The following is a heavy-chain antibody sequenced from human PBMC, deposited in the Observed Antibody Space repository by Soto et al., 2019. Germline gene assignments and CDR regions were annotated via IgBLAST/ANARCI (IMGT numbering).Heavy chain of an antibody. CDR3: AVNYCSGGSCRDAFDI. CDR1: GFTFSSYG. Sequence: VQVLESGGGLVQPGGSLRLSCAASGFTFSSYGISWVRQAPGQGLEWMGWISAYNGNTNYAQKLQGRVTMTTDTSTSTAYMELRSLRSDDTAVYYCAVNYCSGGSCRDAFDIWGQGTMVTVSS. V-gene: IGHV1-18*01. CDR2: ISAYNGNT. J-gene: IGHJ3*02. D-gene: IGHD2-15*01.